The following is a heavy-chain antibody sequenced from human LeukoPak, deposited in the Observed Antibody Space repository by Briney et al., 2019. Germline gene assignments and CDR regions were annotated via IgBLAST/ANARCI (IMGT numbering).Heavy chain of an antibody. Sequence: PSQTLSLTCTVTATTTSTRDYYRRWIRQPPGKGLEWIGYIYYSGSSYYNPSLKSRVSISVDTSKNQFSLNLSSVTAADTAVYYCSRARSRGCCDRNCYSNCFDPWGQGTLVTVSS. V-gene: IGHV4-30-4*01. CDR2: IYYSGSS. CDR1: ATTTSTRDYY. J-gene: IGHJ5*02. CDR3: SRARSRGCCDRNCYSNCFDP. D-gene: IGHD2-15*01.